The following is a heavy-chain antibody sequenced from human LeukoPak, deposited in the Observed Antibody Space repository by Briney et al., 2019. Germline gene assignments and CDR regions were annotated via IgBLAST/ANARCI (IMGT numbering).Heavy chain of an antibody. CDR1: GFAFSNAW. V-gene: IGHV3-74*01. J-gene: IGHJ4*02. CDR3: ARATVPAAIYDY. Sequence: PGGSLRLSCAASGFAFSNAWMNWVRQAPGKGLVWVSRINTDGSSTSYADSVKGRFTISRDNAKNTLYLQMNSLRAEDTAVYYCARATVPAAIYDYWGQGTLVTVSS. CDR2: INTDGSST. D-gene: IGHD2-2*01.